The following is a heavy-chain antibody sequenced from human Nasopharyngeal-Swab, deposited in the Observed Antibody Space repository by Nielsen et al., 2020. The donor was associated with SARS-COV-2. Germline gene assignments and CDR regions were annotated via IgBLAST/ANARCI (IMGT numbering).Heavy chain of an antibody. CDR2: INPSGGST. J-gene: IGHJ4*02. Sequence: WVRQAPGQGLEWMGIINPSGGSTSYAQKFQGRVTMTRDTSTSTVYMELSSLRSEDTAVYYCARGYCSGGSCYLGVDYWGQGTLVTVFS. V-gene: IGHV1-46*01. D-gene: IGHD2-15*01. CDR3: ARGYCSGGSCYLGVDY.